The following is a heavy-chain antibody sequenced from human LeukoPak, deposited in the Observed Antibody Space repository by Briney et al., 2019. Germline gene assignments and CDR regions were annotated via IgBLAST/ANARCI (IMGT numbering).Heavy chain of an antibody. J-gene: IGHJ4*02. CDR2: IYYSGST. V-gene: IGHV4-61*05. CDR3: ARVPHYVEGSMKAVFIHYFDY. D-gene: IGHD3-22*01. Sequence: SETLSLTCTVSGGSISSSSYYWGWIRQPPGKGLEWIGYIYYSGSTNYNPSLKNRVTISVDTSKNEFSLKLSSVTATDTAVYYCARVPHYVEGSMKAVFIHYFDYWGQGSLVTVSS. CDR1: GGSISSSSYY.